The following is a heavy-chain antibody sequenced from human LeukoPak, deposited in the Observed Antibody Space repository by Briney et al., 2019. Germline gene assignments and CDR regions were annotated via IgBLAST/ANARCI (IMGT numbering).Heavy chain of an antibody. Sequence: GGSLRLSCAASGFTFSRYWMHWVRQVPGKGLVWVSRINSDGSTTNYADSVKGRFTISRDNAKNTLYLQMNSLRAEDTALYYCGYCAIGSSWVDYWGQGTLVTVSS. CDR3: GYCAIGSSWVDY. CDR1: GFTFSRYW. J-gene: IGHJ4*02. D-gene: IGHD6-13*01. CDR2: INSDGSTT. V-gene: IGHV3-74*01.